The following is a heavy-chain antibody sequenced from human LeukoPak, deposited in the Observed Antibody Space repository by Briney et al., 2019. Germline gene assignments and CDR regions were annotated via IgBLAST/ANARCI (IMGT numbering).Heavy chain of an antibody. CDR2: ISSSGNTI. D-gene: IGHD2-15*01. V-gene: IGHV3-48*03. CDR3: ARCDTRSGPGFQCYGFDI. CDR1: GFTFSTYE. Sequence: PGGSLRLSCAASGFTFSTYEMNWVRQAPGKGLEWVSYISSSGNTIKYADSVRGRFTISRDNAKNSLYLEMNSLRAEDTAVHYCARCDTRSGPGFQCYGFDIWGQGTMVTVSS. J-gene: IGHJ3*02.